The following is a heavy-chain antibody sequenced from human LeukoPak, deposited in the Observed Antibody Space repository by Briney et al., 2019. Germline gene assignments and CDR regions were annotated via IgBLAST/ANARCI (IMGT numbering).Heavy chain of an antibody. CDR2: INSDGSST. CDR1: EFTFSRYW. J-gene: IGHJ6*03. V-gene: IGHV3-74*01. Sequence: GGSLRLSCAASEFTFSRYWMHWFGKAPGKGLFCLSRINSDGSSTSYADSVKGRFTISRDNAKNTLYLQVNSLRAEDTAVYYCARDLDETSYYYMDVWGKGTTLTVSS. CDR3: ARDLDETSYYYMDV.